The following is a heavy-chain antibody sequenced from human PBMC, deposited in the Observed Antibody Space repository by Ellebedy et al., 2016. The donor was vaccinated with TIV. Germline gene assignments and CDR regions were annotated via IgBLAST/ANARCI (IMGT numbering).Heavy chain of an antibody. J-gene: IGHJ3*02. D-gene: IGHD4-17*01. CDR3: ATAYGDYVHDAIDI. CDR2: IDPDDGET. V-gene: IGHV1-24*01. CDR1: GDTFTELS. Sequence: AASVKVSCKASGDTFTELSMHWVRQAPGEGLEWMGGIDPDDGETIYAQKFQGRVTMTEDTSTDTAYMELSSLRSEDTAVYYCATAYGDYVHDAIDIWGQGTMVTVSS.